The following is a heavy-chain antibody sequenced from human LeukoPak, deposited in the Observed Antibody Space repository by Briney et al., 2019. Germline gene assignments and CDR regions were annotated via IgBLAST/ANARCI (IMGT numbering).Heavy chain of an antibody. Sequence: SETLSLTCAVYGGSFSGYYWSWIRQPPAKGLEWIGEINHSGSTNYNPSLKSRVTISVDTSKNQFSLKLSSVTAADTAVYYCARVRDTMVRGVIANWGQGTLVTVSS. CDR3: ARVRDTMVRGVIAN. CDR1: GGSFSGYY. V-gene: IGHV4-34*01. CDR2: INHSGST. D-gene: IGHD3-10*01. J-gene: IGHJ4*02.